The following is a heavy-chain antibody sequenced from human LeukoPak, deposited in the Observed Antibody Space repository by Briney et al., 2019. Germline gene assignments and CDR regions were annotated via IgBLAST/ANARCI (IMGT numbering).Heavy chain of an antibody. V-gene: IGHV3-30-3*01. Sequence: GESLRLSCAASGFTFSSYGVHWVRQAPGKGLEWVAVISYDGSNKYYADSVKGRFTISRDNSKNTLYLQMNSLRAEDTAVYCCAREGGSGWYYFDYWGQGTLVTVSS. CDR2: ISYDGSNK. CDR3: AREGGSGWYYFDY. CDR1: GFTFSSYG. D-gene: IGHD6-19*01. J-gene: IGHJ4*02.